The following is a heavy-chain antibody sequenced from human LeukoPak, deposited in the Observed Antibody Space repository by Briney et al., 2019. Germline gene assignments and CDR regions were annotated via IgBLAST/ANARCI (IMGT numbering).Heavy chain of an antibody. V-gene: IGHV4-34*01. Sequence: KASETLSLTCAVYGGSFIDYYLTWMRQPPGKGLEWIGEVHPSGITDSAPSLRSRVTISRDTSKNQFSLKLSSVTAADSAVYYCARGADWNKVGYWGPGTLVTVTS. CDR3: ARGADWNKVGY. CDR2: VHPSGIT. D-gene: IGHD1/OR15-1a*01. J-gene: IGHJ4*02. CDR1: GGSFIDYY.